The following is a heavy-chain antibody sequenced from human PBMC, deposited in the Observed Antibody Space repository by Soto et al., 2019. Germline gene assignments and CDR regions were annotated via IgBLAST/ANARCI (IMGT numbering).Heavy chain of an antibody. CDR2: VWFDESSH. D-gene: IGHD3-10*01. Sequence: QVQLVESGGGVVQPGRSLRLSCAASGFTFGDSGMHWVRQSPGKGLEWVAVVWFDESSHYYADSVKGRFTVSRDNSQNTLYLQMNSLRVEDTAVYFCARDRVVRGSGLTHFDVPGQGTLVTVSS. J-gene: IGHJ4*03. CDR3: ARDRVVRGSGLTHFDV. CDR1: GFTFGDSG. V-gene: IGHV3-33*01.